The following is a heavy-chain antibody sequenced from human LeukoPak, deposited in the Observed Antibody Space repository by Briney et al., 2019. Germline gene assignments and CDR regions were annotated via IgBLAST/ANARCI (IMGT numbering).Heavy chain of an antibody. CDR1: GFTFSSYW. CDR2: IKEDGSIQ. D-gene: IGHD6-19*01. J-gene: IGHJ4*02. Sequence: GGSLRLSCVASGFTFSSYWMTWVRQAPGKGLEWLANIKEDGSIQYYLDSVRGRFTISRDNAKTSMYLQLNNLRADDTAVYYCARDVWTGVAVSDYWGQGTLVTVSS. V-gene: IGHV3-7*01. CDR3: ARDVWTGVAVSDY.